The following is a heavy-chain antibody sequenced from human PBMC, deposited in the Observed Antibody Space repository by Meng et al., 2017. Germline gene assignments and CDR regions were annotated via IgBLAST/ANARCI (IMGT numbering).Heavy chain of an antibody. Sequence: QGPLVQSGSEVKKPGASVKVSCKASGYTFTGYYMHWVRQAPGQGLEWMGWINPNSGGTNYAQKFQGRVTMTRDTSISTAYMELSRLRSDDTAVYYCASASFNYYGSGSYYSWGQGTLVTVSS. CDR3: ASASFNYYGSGSYYS. J-gene: IGHJ5*02. CDR1: GYTFTGYY. CDR2: INPNSGGT. D-gene: IGHD3-10*01. V-gene: IGHV1-2*02.